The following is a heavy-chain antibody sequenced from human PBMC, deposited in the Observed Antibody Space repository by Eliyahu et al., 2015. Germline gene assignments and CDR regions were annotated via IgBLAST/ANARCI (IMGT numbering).Heavy chain of an antibody. J-gene: IGHJ5*02. V-gene: IGHV1-2*02. Sequence: QVLLVQSGAEVENPGASVKISCKASGYTXTDYYXHWARQAPGQGLEWMGGITPNSGGTHYGQTFQGRVSMTRDTAINTAYLELNRLRSDDTAVYYCARERSQCTGGTCHRRTFDPWGQGTLVTVSS. CDR3: ARERSQCTGGTCHRRTFDP. CDR1: GYTXTDYY. D-gene: IGHD2-8*02. CDR2: ITPNSGGT.